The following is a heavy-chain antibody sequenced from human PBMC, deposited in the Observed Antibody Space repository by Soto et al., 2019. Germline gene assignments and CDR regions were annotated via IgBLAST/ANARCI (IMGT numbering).Heavy chain of an antibody. V-gene: IGHV4-31*03. CDR2: IYYSGST. Sequence: KPSETLSLTCTVSGGSISSGGYYWSWIRQHPGKGLEWIGYIYYSGSTYYNPSLKNRVTISVDTSKNQFSLKLSSVTAADTAVYYCAKGSRRIYFDYWGQGTLVTVSS. CDR3: AKGSRRIYFDY. D-gene: IGHD6-13*01. J-gene: IGHJ4*02. CDR1: GGSISSGGYY.